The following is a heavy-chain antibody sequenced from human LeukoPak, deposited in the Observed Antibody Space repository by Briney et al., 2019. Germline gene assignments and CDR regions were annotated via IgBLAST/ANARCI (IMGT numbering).Heavy chain of an antibody. CDR2: ISSSSSTI. Sequence: AGSLRLSCAASGFTFSSYSMSWVRQAPGKGLEWVSYISSSSSTIYYADSVKGRFTISRDNAKNSLYLQMNSLRDEDTAVYYCARDKLGLGELTDYWGQGTLVTVSS. D-gene: IGHD1-26*01. J-gene: IGHJ4*02. CDR1: GFTFSSYS. V-gene: IGHV3-48*02. CDR3: ARDKLGLGELTDY.